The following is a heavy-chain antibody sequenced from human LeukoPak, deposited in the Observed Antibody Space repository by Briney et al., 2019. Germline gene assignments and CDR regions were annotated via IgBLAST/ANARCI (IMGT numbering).Heavy chain of an antibody. D-gene: IGHD3-10*01. J-gene: IGHJ4*02. Sequence: PSETLSLTCAVYGGSFSGYYWSWIRQPPGKGLEWIGEINHSGSTNYNPSLKSRVTISVDTSKNQFSLKLSSVTAADTAVYYCARLYYYFDYWGQGTLVTVSS. CDR2: INHSGST. V-gene: IGHV4-34*01. CDR3: ARLYYYFDY. CDR1: GGSFSGYY.